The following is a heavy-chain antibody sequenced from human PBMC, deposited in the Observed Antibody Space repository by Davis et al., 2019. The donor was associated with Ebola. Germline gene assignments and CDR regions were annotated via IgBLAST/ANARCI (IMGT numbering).Heavy chain of an antibody. D-gene: IGHD2-21*02. J-gene: IGHJ3*02. Sequence: GESLKISCAASGFIVSDNYMIWVRQAPGKGLEWVSVIYRDERTYYADSVKGRFTISRDNSRNTLYLQMNGLRVEDTAIYYCAKDTANIWFDIWGQGTMVTVSS. CDR1: GFIVSDNY. V-gene: IGHV3-53*01. CDR3: AKDTANIWFDI. CDR2: IYRDERT.